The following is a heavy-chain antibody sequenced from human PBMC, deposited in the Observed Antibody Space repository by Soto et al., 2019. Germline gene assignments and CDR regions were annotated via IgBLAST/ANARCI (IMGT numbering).Heavy chain of an antibody. CDR3: ARDYSNWNWLDP. D-gene: IGHD4-4*01. J-gene: IGHJ5*02. V-gene: IGHV1-2*02. CDR1: GYTFTGYY. CDR2: IKPDSGGT. Sequence: QVQLVQSGAEVKKPGASVKVSCKASGYTFTGYYIHWVRQAPGQGLEWMGWIKPDSGGTSYAQKFQGRVTMTRDTSISTAYMELSRLRSDDTAVYYCARDYSNWNWLDPWGQGTLVTVSS.